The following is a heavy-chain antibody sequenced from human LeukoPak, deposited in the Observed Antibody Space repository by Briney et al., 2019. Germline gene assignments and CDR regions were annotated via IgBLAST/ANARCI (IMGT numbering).Heavy chain of an antibody. V-gene: IGHV1-69*05. CDR1: GGTFSSYA. CDR2: IIPIFGTA. Sequence: SVKVSCKAPGGTFSSYAISWVRQAPGQGLEWMGGIIPIFGTANYAQKFQGRVTITTDESTSTAYMELSSLRSEDTAVYYCASSGSYGVWYFDYWGQGTLVTVSS. D-gene: IGHD1-26*01. J-gene: IGHJ4*02. CDR3: ASSGSYGVWYFDY.